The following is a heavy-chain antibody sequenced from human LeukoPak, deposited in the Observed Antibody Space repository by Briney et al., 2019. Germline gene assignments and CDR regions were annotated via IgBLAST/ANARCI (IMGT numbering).Heavy chain of an antibody. CDR2: INHSGST. D-gene: IGHD3/OR15-3a*01. CDR3: ARGRRDSTSLDAFDI. J-gene: IGHJ3*02. CDR1: GGSFSGYY. Sequence: PSETLSLTCAVYGGSFSGYYWSWIRQPPGKGLEWIGEINHSGSTNYNPSLKSRVTISVDTSKNQFSLKLSSVTAADTAVYYCARGRRDSTSLDAFDIWGQGTMVTVSS. V-gene: IGHV4-34*01.